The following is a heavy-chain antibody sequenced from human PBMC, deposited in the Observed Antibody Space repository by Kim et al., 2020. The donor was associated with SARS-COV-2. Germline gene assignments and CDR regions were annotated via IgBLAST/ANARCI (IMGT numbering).Heavy chain of an antibody. CDR3: AKGAKWLILYYFDH. CDR1: GFSFGDYA. J-gene: IGHJ4*02. D-gene: IGHD3-22*01. V-gene: IGHV3-9*01. CDR2: MSWNGGNI. Sequence: GGSLRLSCAAYGFSFGDYAMHWVRQAPGKGLEWVSGMSWNGGNIEYAESVRGRFTISRDDAKNSLYLQMNSLRPEDTALYYCAKGAKWLILYYFDHWGQG.